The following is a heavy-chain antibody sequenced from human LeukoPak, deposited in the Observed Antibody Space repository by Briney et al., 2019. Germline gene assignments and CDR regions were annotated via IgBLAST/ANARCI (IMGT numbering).Heavy chain of an antibody. CDR1: GGSISSYY. V-gene: IGHV4-59*08. Sequence: SETLSLTCTVSGGSISSYYWSWIRQPPGKGLEWIGYIYYSGSTNYNPSLKSRVTISVDTSKNQFSLKLSSVTAADTAVYYCARTYYYGSGSPWWFDPWGQGTLVTVSS. CDR2: IYYSGST. CDR3: ARTYYYGSGSPWWFDP. D-gene: IGHD3-10*01. J-gene: IGHJ5*02.